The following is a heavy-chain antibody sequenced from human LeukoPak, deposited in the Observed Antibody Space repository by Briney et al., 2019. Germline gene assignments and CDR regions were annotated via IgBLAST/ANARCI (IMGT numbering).Heavy chain of an antibody. Sequence: GGSLRLSCAASGFTFSSYEMNWVRQAPGKGLEWVSYISSSGSTIYYADSVKGRFTISRDNAKNSLNLQMNSLRAEDTAVYYCAREYNWKQEGAFDIWGQGTMVTVSS. CDR3: AREYNWKQEGAFDI. D-gene: IGHD1-20*01. V-gene: IGHV3-48*03. J-gene: IGHJ3*02. CDR2: ISSSGSTI. CDR1: GFTFSSYE.